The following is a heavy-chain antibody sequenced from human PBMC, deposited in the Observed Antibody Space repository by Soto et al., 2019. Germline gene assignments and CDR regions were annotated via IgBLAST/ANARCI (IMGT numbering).Heavy chain of an antibody. CDR1: GFTFDDYT. J-gene: IGHJ4*02. V-gene: IGHV3-43*01. Sequence: GGSLRLSCAASGFTFDDYTLHWVRQAPGKGLEWVSLISWDGNSTYYVDSVKGRFTISRDNAKNSLYLQMNSLRAEDTAVYYCVRDLGYCSGGICYTVLDYWGQGTLVTVSS. D-gene: IGHD2-15*01. CDR3: VRDLGYCSGGICYTVLDY. CDR2: ISWDGNST.